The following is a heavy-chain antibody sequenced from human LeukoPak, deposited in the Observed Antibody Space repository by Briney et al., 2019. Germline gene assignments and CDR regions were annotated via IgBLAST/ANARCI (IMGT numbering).Heavy chain of an antibody. D-gene: IGHD6-13*01. CDR1: GFIFGSYV. CDR3: AKDTRGGGSSWGFDY. Sequence: GGSLRLSCAASGFIFGSYVMHWVRQAPGKGLEWVSGISWNSGSIGYADSVKGRFTISRDNAKNSLYLQMNSLRAEDMALYYCAKDTRGGGSSWGFDYWGQGTLVTVSS. J-gene: IGHJ4*02. V-gene: IGHV3-9*03. CDR2: ISWNSGSI.